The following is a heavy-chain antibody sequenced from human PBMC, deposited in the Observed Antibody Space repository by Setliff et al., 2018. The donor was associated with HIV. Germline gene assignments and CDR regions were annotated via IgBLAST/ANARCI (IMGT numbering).Heavy chain of an antibody. CDR3: ARAAAGNAGPFDL. Sequence: SETLSLTCSVSGGSFSSDSYYWGWIRQFPGKGLEWIGSIYYSGSTYYHPSLTSRVTISVDTSKNQFSLKLSSVTAADTAVYYCARAAAGNAGPFDLWGQGSPVTVSS. D-gene: IGHD6-25*01. CDR1: GGSFSSDSYY. CDR2: IYYSGST. J-gene: IGHJ4*02. V-gene: IGHV4-39*07.